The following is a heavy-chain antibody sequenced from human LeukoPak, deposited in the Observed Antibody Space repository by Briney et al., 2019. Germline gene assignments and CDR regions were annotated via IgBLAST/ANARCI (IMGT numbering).Heavy chain of an antibody. J-gene: IGHJ4*02. CDR2: IYHSGST. Sequence: SETLSLTCGVSGGPISSSNWWSWVRQPPGKGLEWIGEIYHSGSTNYNPSLKSRVTISVDKSKNQFSLKLSSVTAADTAVYYCARFYDSRGYPEWGQGTLVTVSS. CDR3: ARFYDSRGYPE. V-gene: IGHV4-4*02. CDR1: GGPISSSNW. D-gene: IGHD3-22*01.